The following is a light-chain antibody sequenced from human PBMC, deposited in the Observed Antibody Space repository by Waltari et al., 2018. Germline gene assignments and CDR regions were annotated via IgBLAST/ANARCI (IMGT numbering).Light chain of an antibody. J-gene: IGLJ1*01. CDR2: YDS. V-gene: IGLV3-21*01. CDR3: QVWDANTDPGV. CDR1: NIESQS. Sequence: SYVLTQPPSVSVAPGETARLTCGGNNIESQSVHWYRQRPGQAPVLVISYDSDRPSGIPDRLSGSNSGNTATLTSSRVEAGDEADYYCQVWDANTDPGVFGTGTEVTVL.